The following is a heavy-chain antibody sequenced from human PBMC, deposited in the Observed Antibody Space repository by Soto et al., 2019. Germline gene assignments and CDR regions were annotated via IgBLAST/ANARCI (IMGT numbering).Heavy chain of an antibody. CDR2: ISPHNFNT. CDR1: GYTFTHFY. J-gene: IGHJ4*02. V-gene: IGHV1-18*01. CDR3: ARDEGGYDILTGYYKAHHFDY. Sequence: QILLVQSGAEVKKPGDSVKVSCKASGYTFTHFYITWVRQAPGQGLEWMGAISPHNFNTNFAQKFQGRVTLTTDTSTNTAYMELRSLRSHDTAVYYCARDEGGYDILTGYYKAHHFDYWGQGVLVTVSS. D-gene: IGHD3-9*01.